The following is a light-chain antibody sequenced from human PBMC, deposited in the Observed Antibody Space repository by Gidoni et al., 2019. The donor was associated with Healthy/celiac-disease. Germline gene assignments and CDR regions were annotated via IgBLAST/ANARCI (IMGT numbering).Light chain of an antibody. CDR2: AAS. CDR1: QSISSH. V-gene: IGKV1-39*01. CDR3: QQSYSTPPT. J-gene: IGKJ4*01. Sequence: DIQLTQSPSSLSASVGDRVTITCRASQSISSHLNWYQQKPGKAPKLLIYAASSLQSGVPSRCSGSGSGTDFTITISSLQPEDFATYYCQQSYSTPPTFGGGTKVEIK.